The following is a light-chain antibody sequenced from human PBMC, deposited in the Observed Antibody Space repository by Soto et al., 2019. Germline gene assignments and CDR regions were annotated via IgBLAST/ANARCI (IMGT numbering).Light chain of an antibody. CDR3: QQYGSSPLVT. V-gene: IGKV3-20*01. CDR2: GAS. Sequence: EIVLTQSPGTLSLSPGERATLSCRASQSVSSSYLAWYQQKPGQAPRLLIYGASSRATGIPDRFSGSGSGTDFTLTISRLEPEDVAVYYCQQYGSSPLVTFGQGTRLEI. J-gene: IGKJ5*01. CDR1: QSVSSSY.